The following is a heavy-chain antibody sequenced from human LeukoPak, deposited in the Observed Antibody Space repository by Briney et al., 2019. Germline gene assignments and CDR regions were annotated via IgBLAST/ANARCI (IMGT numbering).Heavy chain of an antibody. CDR3: ARGAPRNYDFWSGPFDY. Sequence: PGGSLRLSCAASGFTFSNYAMHWVRQAPAKGLERVALISYDGSNKCYADSVKGRFTISRDNSKNTLYLQMNSLRGEDTAVYYCARGAPRNYDFWSGPFDYWGQGSLVTVSS. V-gene: IGHV3-30-3*01. D-gene: IGHD3-3*01. CDR1: GFTFSNYA. CDR2: ISYDGSNK. J-gene: IGHJ4*02.